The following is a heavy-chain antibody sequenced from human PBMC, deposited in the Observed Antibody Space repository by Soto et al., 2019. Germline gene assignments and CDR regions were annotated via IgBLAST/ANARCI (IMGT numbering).Heavy chain of an antibody. V-gene: IGHV3-13*01. CDR1: GFTFSIYD. J-gene: IGHJ6*03. CDR3: ARGATRSFYYMDV. CDR2: TGTAGDT. Sequence: GGSLRLSCAASGFTFSIYDMHWVRQATGKGLEWVSSTGTAGDTSYLASVKGRFTISRENAKNSLDLQMNSLRAGDTAVYYCARGATRSFYYMDVWGKGTTVTVSS. D-gene: IGHD1-1*01.